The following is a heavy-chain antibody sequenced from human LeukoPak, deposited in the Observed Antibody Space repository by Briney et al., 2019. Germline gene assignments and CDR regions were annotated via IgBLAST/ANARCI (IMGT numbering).Heavy chain of an antibody. CDR2: INTGGDDI. V-gene: IGHV3-74*01. CDR3: ARSLVVCGTMPNDY. D-gene: IGHD2-15*01. CDR1: GFTFSAYW. Sequence: GGPLRLSCAASGFTFSAYWMHWVRRAPGKGVVWLSRINTGGDDITYAHSVKGRVTISRDNAKNTLYLQINSLTVEDTAVYFCARSLVVCGTMPNDYWGQGTLVTVSS. J-gene: IGHJ4*02.